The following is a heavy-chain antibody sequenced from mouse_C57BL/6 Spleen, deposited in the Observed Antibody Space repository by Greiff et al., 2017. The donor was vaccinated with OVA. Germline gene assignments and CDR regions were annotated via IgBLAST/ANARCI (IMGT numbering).Heavy chain of an antibody. J-gene: IGHJ4*01. CDR1: GYTFTSYW. Sequence: QVQLQQPGAELVKPGASVKMSCKASGYTFTSYWITWVKQRPGQGLEWIGDIYPGSGSTNYNEKFKSKATLTVDTSSSTAYMQLSSLTSEDSAVYYGAKEGGDSSGYGAMDYWGQGTSVTVSS. CDR3: AKEGGDSSGYGAMDY. V-gene: IGHV1-55*01. D-gene: IGHD3-2*02. CDR2: IYPGSGST.